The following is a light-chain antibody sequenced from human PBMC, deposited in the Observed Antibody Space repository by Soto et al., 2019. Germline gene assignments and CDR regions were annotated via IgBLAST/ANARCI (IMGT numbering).Light chain of an antibody. V-gene: IGLV4-69*01. J-gene: IGLJ2*01. CDR1: SGHSSYA. CDR3: QTWGTGIVV. Sequence: QSVLTQSPSASASLGASVKLTCTLSSGHSSYAIAWHQQQPEKGPRYLMKLNSDGSHSKGDGIPDRFSGSSSGAERYLTISSLQHEDEADYYCQTWGTGIVVFGGGTKLTVL. CDR2: LNSDGSH.